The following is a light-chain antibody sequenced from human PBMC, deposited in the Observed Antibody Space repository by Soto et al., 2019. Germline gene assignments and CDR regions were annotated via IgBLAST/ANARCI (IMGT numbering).Light chain of an antibody. CDR2: AAS. Sequence: DIQITQTPSSLSAFVGDRVTITCRTSESISIYLNWYQQKPGQAPKFVIHAASTLQSGVPSRFSGSGSGTDFTLTISSLQPEDFATYYCPQTYKTPITFGGGTKVEMK. CDR1: ESISIY. CDR3: PQTYKTPIT. V-gene: IGKV1-39*01. J-gene: IGKJ4*01.